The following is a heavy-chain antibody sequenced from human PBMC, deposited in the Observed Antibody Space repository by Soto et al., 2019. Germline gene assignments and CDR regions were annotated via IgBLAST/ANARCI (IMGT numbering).Heavy chain of an antibody. CDR3: ARAYTAWPLAYGLDV. J-gene: IGHJ6*02. V-gene: IGHV3-21*01. Sequence: PGGSLRLSCVGSGFTFSTYSINWVRQAPGKGLEWVSSISSRSDIYYADSVKGRFTISRDNAKNSVSLHMNSLRAEDTAVYYCARAYTAWPLAYGLDVWGQGTTVTVSS. CDR2: ISSRSDI. CDR1: GFTFSTYS. D-gene: IGHD2-2*02.